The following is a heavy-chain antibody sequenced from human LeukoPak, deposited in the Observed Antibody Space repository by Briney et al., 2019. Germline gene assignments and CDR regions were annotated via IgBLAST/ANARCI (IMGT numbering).Heavy chain of an antibody. J-gene: IGHJ4*02. CDR1: GYTLTELS. V-gene: IGHV1-24*01. D-gene: IGHD5-24*01. CDR2: FDPEDGET. Sequence: ASVKVSCKVSGYTLTELSMHRVRQAPGKGLEWMGSFDPEDGETIYALKFQGRVTMTEDTSTDTAYMELSSLRSEDTAVYYCATWSHVEMATITDYWGQGTLVTVSS. CDR3: ATWSHVEMATITDY.